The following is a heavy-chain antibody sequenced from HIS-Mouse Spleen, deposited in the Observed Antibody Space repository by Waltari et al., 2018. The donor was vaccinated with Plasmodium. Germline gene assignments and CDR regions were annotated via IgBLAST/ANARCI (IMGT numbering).Heavy chain of an antibody. CDR3: AKDRRSSSWYVDY. D-gene: IGHD6-13*01. V-gene: IGHV3-30*18. CDR1: GFTFSSYG. Sequence: QVQLVESGGGVVQPGRSLRLSCAASGFTFSSYGMHWVRQAPGKWLELVAFISYDGSNKYYADSVKGRFTISRDNSKNTLYLQMNSLRAEDTAVYYCAKDRRSSSWYVDYWGQGTLVTVSS. J-gene: IGHJ4*02. CDR2: ISYDGSNK.